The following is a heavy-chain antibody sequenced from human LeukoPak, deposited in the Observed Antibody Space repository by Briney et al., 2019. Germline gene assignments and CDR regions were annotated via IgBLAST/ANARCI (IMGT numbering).Heavy chain of an antibody. Sequence: PSETLSLTCAVYGGSFSGYYWNWIRQPPGKGLEWIGEIYHSGSTAYNPSLKSRVTISVDTSKNQFSLRLSSLTAADTAVYYCARALHGDPGWEFDYWGQGTLVTVSS. CDR1: GGSFSGYY. J-gene: IGHJ4*02. CDR2: IYHSGST. V-gene: IGHV4-34*01. D-gene: IGHD4-17*01. CDR3: ARALHGDPGWEFDY.